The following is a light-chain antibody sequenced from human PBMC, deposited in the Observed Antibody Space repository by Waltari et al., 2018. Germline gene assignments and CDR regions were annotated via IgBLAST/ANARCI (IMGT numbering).Light chain of an antibody. CDR3: QSYDTSLSVV. Sequence: QSVLTQPPSVSGAPGQRVSISCTGSGSNLGAGYDVHWYQQHPGKAPKLPTCGTSTRPPGVPDRFFGSQAGSSAYLAISALQAEDEAEYDRQSYDTSLSVVFGGGTKLTVL. CDR2: GTS. CDR1: GSNLGAGYD. V-gene: IGLV1-40*01. J-gene: IGLJ2*01.